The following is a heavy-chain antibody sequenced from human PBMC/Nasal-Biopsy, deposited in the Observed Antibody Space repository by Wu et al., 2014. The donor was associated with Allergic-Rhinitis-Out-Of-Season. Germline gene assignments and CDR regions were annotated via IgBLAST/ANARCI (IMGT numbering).Heavy chain of an antibody. CDR2: VSYDGST. CDR1: HGSISGYY. D-gene: IGHD2-15*01. V-gene: IGHV4-30-4*08. J-gene: IGHJ4*02. Sequence: LSLTCTVSHGSISGYYWSWIRQPPGKGLEWIGYVSYDGSTDYKPSLKSRLQISVDTSKNQFSLKVSSVTAADTAVYFCARGRFCRGGSCYPSYYHFDYWGQGTLVTVSS. CDR3: ARGRFCRGGSCYPSYYHFDY.